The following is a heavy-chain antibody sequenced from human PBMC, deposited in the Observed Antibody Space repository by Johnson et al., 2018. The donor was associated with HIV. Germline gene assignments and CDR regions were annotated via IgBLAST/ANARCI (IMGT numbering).Heavy chain of an antibody. V-gene: IGHV3-15*01. CDR3: TTAGYTFSDALDI. CDR2: IKRKTDGGTT. J-gene: IGHJ3*02. CDR1: GFTFNNAW. D-gene: IGHD2-2*02. Sequence: VQLVESGGGLVKPGGSLRLSCAASGFTFNNAWMSWVRQAPGKGLEWVGRIKRKTDGGTTDYAAPVKGRFTISRDDSNHMLYLEMNSLKTEDTATYYCTTAGYTFSDALDIWGHGLMVTVSS.